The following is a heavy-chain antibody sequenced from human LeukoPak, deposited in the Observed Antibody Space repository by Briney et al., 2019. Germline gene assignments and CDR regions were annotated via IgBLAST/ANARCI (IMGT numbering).Heavy chain of an antibody. Sequence: KSSETLSLTCAVYGGSFSGYYWSWIRQPPGKGLEWIGEINHSGSTNYNPSLKSRVTISVDTSKNQFSLKLSSVTAADTAVYYCARGPRRSSWFWVPYHMDVWGKGTTVTVSS. CDR1: GGSFSGYY. D-gene: IGHD6-13*01. V-gene: IGHV4-34*01. CDR2: INHSGST. J-gene: IGHJ6*03. CDR3: ARGPRRSSWFWVPYHMDV.